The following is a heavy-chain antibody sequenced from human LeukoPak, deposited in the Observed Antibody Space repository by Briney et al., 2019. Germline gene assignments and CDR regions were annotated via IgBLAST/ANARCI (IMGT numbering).Heavy chain of an antibody. J-gene: IGHJ4*02. Sequence: GRSLRLSCAASGFSFSTYGMHWVRQAPGKGLEWVAVISYDGSEKYYPDSVKGRFTISRDNSKNTLYLQMSSLRAEDTAVYYCAKGFTGSSGWYRDTGGQGTLVTVSS. D-gene: IGHD6-19*01. CDR3: AKGFTGSSGWYRDT. CDR1: GFSFSTYG. V-gene: IGHV3-30*18. CDR2: ISYDGSEK.